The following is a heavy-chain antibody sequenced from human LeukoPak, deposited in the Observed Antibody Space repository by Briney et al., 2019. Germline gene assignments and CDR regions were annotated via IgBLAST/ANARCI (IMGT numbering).Heavy chain of an antibody. CDR3: AKGGSSNWCSY. D-gene: IGHD6-13*01. CDR2: IGRSGGDT. J-gene: IGHJ4*02. CDR1: GFTFSSYG. V-gene: IGHV3-23*01. Sequence: PGGSLRLSCAAAGFTFSSYGMNWVRQAPGKGLEWVSAIGRSGGDTYYADSVKGRFTIPRDNSKNTVNLQMNGLRAEDTAVYYCAKGGSSNWCSYWGQGTLVTVSS.